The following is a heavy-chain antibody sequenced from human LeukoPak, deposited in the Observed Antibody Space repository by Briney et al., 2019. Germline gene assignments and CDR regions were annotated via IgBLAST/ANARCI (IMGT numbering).Heavy chain of an antibody. Sequence: SETLSLTCAVYGGSFSGYYWSWIRQPPGKGLEWIGEINHSGSTNYNPSLKSRVTISVDTSKNQFSLKLSSVTAAGTAVYYCARGRRGALVVVPAAMLWFDYWGQGTLVTVSS. CDR1: GGSFSGYY. V-gene: IGHV4-34*01. CDR3: ARGRRGALVVVPAAMLWFDY. D-gene: IGHD2-2*01. CDR2: INHSGST. J-gene: IGHJ4*02.